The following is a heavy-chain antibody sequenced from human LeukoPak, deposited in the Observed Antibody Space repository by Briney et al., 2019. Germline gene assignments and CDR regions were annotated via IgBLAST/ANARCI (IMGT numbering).Heavy chain of an antibody. CDR3: AKDDAGPGIAAAGTGFDY. J-gene: IGHJ4*02. V-gene: IGHV4-59*12. CDR1: GGSISSYY. D-gene: IGHD6-13*01. CDR2: IYHSGST. Sequence: SETLSLTCTVSGGSISSYYWSWIRRLPGKGLEWIGEIYHSGSTNYNPSLKSRVTISVDKSKNQFSLKLSSVTAADTAVYYCAKDDAGPGIAAAGTGFDYWGQGTLVTVSS.